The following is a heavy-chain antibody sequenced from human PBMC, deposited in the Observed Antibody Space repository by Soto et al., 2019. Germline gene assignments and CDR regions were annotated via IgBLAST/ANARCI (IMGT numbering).Heavy chain of an antibody. CDR3: ARDLDYYDSSGYYPPSN. J-gene: IGHJ4*02. V-gene: IGHV1-18*01. Sequence: ASLKLSCKASGYTFTSYGISWVRQAPGQGLEWMGWISAYNGNTNYAQKLQGRVTMTTDTSTSTAYMELRSLRSDDTAVYYCARDLDYYDSSGYYPPSNWGQRTLVTVSS. CDR2: ISAYNGNT. CDR1: GYTFTSYG. D-gene: IGHD3-22*01.